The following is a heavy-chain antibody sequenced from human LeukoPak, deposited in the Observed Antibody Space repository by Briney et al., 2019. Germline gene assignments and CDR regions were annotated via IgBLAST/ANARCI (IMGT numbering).Heavy chain of an antibody. Sequence: PGGSLRLSCAASGFTFSNYAMTWVRQAPGKGLEWVSTISGTTGSTLYADSVEGRSTISRDNAKNSLYLQMNSLRAEDTAVYYCARESSNVVVPAAPDYWGQGTLVTASS. D-gene: IGHD2-2*01. CDR3: ARESSNVVVPAAPDY. V-gene: IGHV3-23*01. CDR2: ISGTTGST. CDR1: GFTFSNYA. J-gene: IGHJ4*02.